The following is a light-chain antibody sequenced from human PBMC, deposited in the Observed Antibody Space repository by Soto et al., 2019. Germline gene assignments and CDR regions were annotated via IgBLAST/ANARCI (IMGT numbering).Light chain of an antibody. CDR1: QSVSSY. CDR2: DAS. V-gene: IGKV3-11*01. Sequence: EIVLTQSPATLSLSPGERATLSCRASQSVSSYLGWYQQKPGQAPRLLIYDASSRATGIPARFSGSGSGTDFTLTVSSLEPEDFAVYYCHQRSDWPPTFGQGTKVEIK. CDR3: HQRSDWPPT. J-gene: IGKJ1*01.